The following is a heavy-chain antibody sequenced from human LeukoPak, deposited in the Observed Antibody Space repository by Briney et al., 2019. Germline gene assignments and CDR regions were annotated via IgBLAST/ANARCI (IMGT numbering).Heavy chain of an antibody. CDR1: GYTFTSYA. CDR3: ARISYYDSSGYPPFDY. D-gene: IGHD3-22*01. CDR2: INAGNGNT. Sequence: ASVKVSFKASGYTFTSYAMHWVRQAPGQRLEWMGWINAGNGNTKYSQKFQGRVTITRDTSASTAYMELSSLRSEDTAVYYCARISYYDSSGYPPFDYWGQGTLVTVSS. J-gene: IGHJ4*02. V-gene: IGHV1-3*01.